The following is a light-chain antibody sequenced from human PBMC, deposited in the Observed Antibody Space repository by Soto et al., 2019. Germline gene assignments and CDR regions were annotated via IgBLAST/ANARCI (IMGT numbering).Light chain of an antibody. V-gene: IGLV2-14*01. CDR2: EVS. Sequence: QSVLTQPASVSGSPGQSITISCTGTSSDVGGYNYVSWYQQHPGKAPKLMIYEVSYRPSGVSNRFSGSKSGNTASLTISGLQAEDEADYYCCSYTSRSTRVFGGGTKLTVL. CDR3: CSYTSRSTRV. J-gene: IGLJ3*02. CDR1: SSDVGGYNY.